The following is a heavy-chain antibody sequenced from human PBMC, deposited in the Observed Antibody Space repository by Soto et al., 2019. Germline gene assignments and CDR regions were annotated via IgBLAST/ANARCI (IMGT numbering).Heavy chain of an antibody. CDR3: ARDDVHCSGVRCYGVPMDV. CDR1: GFTVSSNY. J-gene: IGHJ6*03. D-gene: IGHD2-15*01. V-gene: IGHV3-66*01. CDR2: IQSGGRT. Sequence: EVQLVESGGGLVQPGGSLRLSCAASGFTVSSNYMTWVRQAPGKGLEWVSLIQSGGRTYYAGSVKGRFTISRDNSKNTLFRQMNGLRVEDTAVYSCARDDVHCSGVRCYGVPMDVWGKGTTVSFSS.